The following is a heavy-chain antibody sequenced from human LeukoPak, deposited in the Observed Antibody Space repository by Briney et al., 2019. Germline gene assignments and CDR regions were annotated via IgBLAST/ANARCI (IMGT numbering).Heavy chain of an antibody. D-gene: IGHD5-12*01. CDR2: ISGSSNAI. CDR3: ATYSGYDRIFDY. J-gene: IGHJ4*02. V-gene: IGHV3-48*01. CDR1: TFTFSTSG. Sequence: PGGSLRLSCVASTFTFSTSGMNWVRQAPGKGLEWVSYISGSSNAINYAGSVKGRFTVSRDNVKNSLYLQMNSLRAEDTAVYYCATYSGYDRIFDYWGQGTLVTVSS.